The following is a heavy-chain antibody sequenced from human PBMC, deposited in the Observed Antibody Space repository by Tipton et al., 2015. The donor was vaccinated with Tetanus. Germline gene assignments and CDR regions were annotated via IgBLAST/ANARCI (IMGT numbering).Heavy chain of an antibody. CDR3: ARGGNWNYDRYWFDP. Sequence: GLVKPSQTLSLTCVISGDSVSSTNAGWNWIRQSPSRGLEWLGRTYYRSSWYTDYAESVKRRITIIPDTSNNRFFLQLNSVTPDDAAVYYCARGGNWNYDRYWFDPWGQGILVPVSS. D-gene: IGHD1-7*01. CDR1: GDSVSSTNAG. J-gene: IGHJ5*02. CDR2: TYYRSSWYT. V-gene: IGHV6-1*01.